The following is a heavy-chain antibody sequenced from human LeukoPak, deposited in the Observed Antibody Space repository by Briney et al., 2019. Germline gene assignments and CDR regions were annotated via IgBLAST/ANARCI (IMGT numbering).Heavy chain of an antibody. CDR2: IQGDGSDT. CDR3: ATDPIGYCSGGSCHAPNFDY. D-gene: IGHD2-15*01. Sequence: GGSLRLSCAASGFIFSNYWMDWVRQAPGKGLVWVSRIQGDGSDTTYADSVKGRFTISRDNAKNTVYLQMNSLRAEDTAVYYCATDPIGYCSGGSCHAPNFDYWGQGTLVTVSS. J-gene: IGHJ4*02. V-gene: IGHV3-74*01. CDR1: GFIFSNYW.